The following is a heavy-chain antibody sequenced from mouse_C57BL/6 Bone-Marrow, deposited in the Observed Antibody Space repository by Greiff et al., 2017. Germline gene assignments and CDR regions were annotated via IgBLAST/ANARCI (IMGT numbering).Heavy chain of an antibody. CDR1: GYSITSGYY. V-gene: IGHV3-6*01. J-gene: IGHJ3*01. CDR3: ARGYDYDAY. D-gene: IGHD2-4*01. CDR2: ISYDGSN. Sequence: ESGPGLVKPSQSLSLTCSVTGYSITSGYYWNWIRQFPGNKLEWMGYISYDGSNNYNPSLKNRISITRDTSKNQFFLKFNSVTTEDTATYYCARGYDYDAYWGQGTLVTVSA.